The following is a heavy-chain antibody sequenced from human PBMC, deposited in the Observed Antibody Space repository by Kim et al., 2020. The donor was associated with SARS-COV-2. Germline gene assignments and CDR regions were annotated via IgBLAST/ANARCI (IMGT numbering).Heavy chain of an antibody. J-gene: IGHJ6*02. CDR1: GXSFSGSF. D-gene: IGHD2-21*02. Sequence: SETLSLTCXVYGXSFSGSFRSWIRRPPGKGLEWIGEIHPSGSTRHNPSLNSRITISVDTSKNQFSLRLSSVTAADTAEYYCASGRVDFRVGLDVWGRGIT. CDR2: IHPSGST. CDR3: ASGRVDFRVGLDV. V-gene: IGHV4-34*01.